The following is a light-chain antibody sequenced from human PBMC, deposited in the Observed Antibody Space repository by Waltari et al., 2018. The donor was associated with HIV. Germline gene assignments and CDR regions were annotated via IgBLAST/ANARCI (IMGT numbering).Light chain of an antibody. J-gene: IGLJ1*01. CDR2: GKN. CDR1: SLRSYY. CDR3: NSRDSSGNHF. Sequence: SSELTQDPAVSVALGQTVRITCKGDSLRSYYASWYQQKPGQAPVLVIYGKNNRPSGIPDRFSGSSSGNTASLTITGAQAEDEADYYCNSRDSSGNHFFGTGTKVTVL. V-gene: IGLV3-19*01.